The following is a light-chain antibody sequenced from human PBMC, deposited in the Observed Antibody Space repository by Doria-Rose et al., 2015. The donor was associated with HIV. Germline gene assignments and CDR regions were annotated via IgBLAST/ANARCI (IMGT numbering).Light chain of an antibody. CDR2: SAT. CDR1: QSISGY. CDR3: QQSHNTPRS. J-gene: IGKJ2*04. V-gene: IGKV1-39*01. Sequence: TQSPSSLSASVGDRVTITCRTSQSISGYLNWYQHKPGKAPKLLIYSATSLQGGVPSRFSGSGSGTDFTLTINSLQPEDFATYYCQQSHNTPRSFGQGTKLEIK.